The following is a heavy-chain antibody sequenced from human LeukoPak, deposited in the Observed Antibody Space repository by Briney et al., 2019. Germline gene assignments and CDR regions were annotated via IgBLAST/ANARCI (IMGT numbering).Heavy chain of an antibody. CDR2: ISTHSGNT. Sequence: ASVKVSCKTSGYTFDTYGISWVRQAPGQGLEWMGWISTHSGNTRFPQKFQGRVIMTTDASTSTAYMELSSLRSEDTAVYYCARDGDMDYGDYVLPGVFDYWGQGTLVTVSS. CDR3: ARDGDMDYGDYVLPGVFDY. D-gene: IGHD4-17*01. V-gene: IGHV1-18*04. J-gene: IGHJ4*02. CDR1: GYTFDTYG.